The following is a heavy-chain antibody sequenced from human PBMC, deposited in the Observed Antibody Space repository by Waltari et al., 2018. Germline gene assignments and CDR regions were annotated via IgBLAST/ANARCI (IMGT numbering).Heavy chain of an antibody. D-gene: IGHD4-17*01. CDR1: GFPFKSFA. J-gene: IGHJ5*02. CDR2: ISYTEDNR. V-gene: IGHV3-30-3*01. CDR3: ARDAYGDYSNWFDP. Sequence: QVQLVESGGGVVQPGRSLRLSCPASGFPFKSFAFHWVRQAPGKGLEWVAVISYTEDNRHYANSVKGRFTISRDNSKNTVFLQMINLRPEDTGVYYCARDAYGDYSNWFDPWGQGTPVTVSS.